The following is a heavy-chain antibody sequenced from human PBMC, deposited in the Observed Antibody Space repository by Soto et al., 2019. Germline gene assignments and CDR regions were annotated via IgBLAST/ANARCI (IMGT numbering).Heavy chain of an antibody. D-gene: IGHD3-9*01. CDR1: GYTFTSYA. Sequence: ASVKVSCKASGYTFTSYAMHWVRQAPGQRLEWMGWINAGNGNTKYSQKFQGRVTITRDTSASTAYMELSSLRSEDTAVYYCAGAIQDLTGPKRFDYWGQGTLVTVSS. CDR2: INAGNGNT. J-gene: IGHJ4*02. V-gene: IGHV1-3*01. CDR3: AGAIQDLTGPKRFDY.